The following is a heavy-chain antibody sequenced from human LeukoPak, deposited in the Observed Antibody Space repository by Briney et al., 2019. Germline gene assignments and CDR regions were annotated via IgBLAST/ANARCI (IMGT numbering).Heavy chain of an antibody. CDR1: GGSISSLKL. J-gene: IGHJ4*02. D-gene: IGHD6-19*01. CDR3: AGLEGRYSTDWFYFFDY. CDR2: MYLGGTT. V-gene: IGHV4-4*02. Sequence: SETLSLTCIVSGGSISSLKLWSWLRKPPGKGLEWIGEMYLGGTTNFNPSLKSRVTILIDKSKNQLSLQLTSVTAADTAVYYCAGLEGRYSTDWFYFFDYWGQGALVTVSS.